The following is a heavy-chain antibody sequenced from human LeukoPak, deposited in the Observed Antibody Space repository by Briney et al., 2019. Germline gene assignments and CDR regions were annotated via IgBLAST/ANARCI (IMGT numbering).Heavy chain of an antibody. Sequence: ASVKVSCKASGYTFTSYGISWVRQAPGQGLEWMGGIIPIFGTANYAQKFQGRVTITADESTSTAYMELSSLRSEDTTVYYCATRRDIVVYDAFDIWGQGTMVTVSS. D-gene: IGHD2-2*01. CDR3: ATRRDIVVYDAFDI. CDR1: GYTFTSYG. J-gene: IGHJ3*02. CDR2: IIPIFGTA. V-gene: IGHV1-69*13.